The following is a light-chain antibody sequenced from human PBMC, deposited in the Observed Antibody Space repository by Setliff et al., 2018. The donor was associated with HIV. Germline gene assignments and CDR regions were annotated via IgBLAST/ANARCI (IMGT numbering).Light chain of an antibody. CDR3: CSYAGSYTPVI. Sequence: QSVLTQPRSVSGSPGQSVTISCTGTSSDVGSYNYVSWYQQHPGKAPKLMIYDVTKRPSGVPDRFSGSKSGNTVSLTISGLQAEDEADYYCCSYAGSYTPVIFGGGT. CDR1: SSDVGSYNY. J-gene: IGLJ2*01. V-gene: IGLV2-11*01. CDR2: DVT.